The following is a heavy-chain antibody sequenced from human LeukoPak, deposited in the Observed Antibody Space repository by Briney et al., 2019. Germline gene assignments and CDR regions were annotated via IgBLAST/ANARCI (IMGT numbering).Heavy chain of an antibody. Sequence: SQTLSLTCTVSGGSISSGSYYWSWIWQPAGKGLEWIGRIYTSGSTNYNPSLKSRVTISVDTSKNQFSLKLSSVTAADTAVYYCAGFWSGYYGFDYWGQGTLATVSS. V-gene: IGHV4-61*02. CDR2: IYTSGST. CDR1: GGSISSGSYY. CDR3: AGFWSGYYGFDY. D-gene: IGHD3-3*01. J-gene: IGHJ4*02.